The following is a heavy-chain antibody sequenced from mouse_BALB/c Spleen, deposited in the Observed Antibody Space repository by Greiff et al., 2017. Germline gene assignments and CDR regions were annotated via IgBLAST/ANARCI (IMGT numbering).Heavy chain of an antibody. V-gene: IGHV8-12*01. J-gene: IGHJ3*01. Sequence: QVTLKVSGPGILQPSQTLSLTCSFSGFSLSTSGMGVSWIRQPSGKGLEWLAHIYWDDDKRYNPSLKSRLTISKDTSRNQVFLKITSVDTADTATYYCARRDYGSSYGFAYWGQGTLVTVSA. CDR1: GFSLSTSGMG. CDR2: IYWDDDK. CDR3: ARRDYGSSYGFAY. D-gene: IGHD1-1*01.